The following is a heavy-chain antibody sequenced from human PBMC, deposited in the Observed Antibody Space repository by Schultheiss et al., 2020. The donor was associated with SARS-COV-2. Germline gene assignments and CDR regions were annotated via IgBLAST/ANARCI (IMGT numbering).Heavy chain of an antibody. CDR2: IYYSANT. CDR3: AREAALGGFDY. D-gene: IGHD3-16*01. CDR1: GGSISSYY. J-gene: IGHJ4*02. V-gene: IGHV4-59*12. Sequence: SETLSLTCTVSGGSISSYYWSWIRQPPGKGLEWIGYIYYSANTYYNPSLKSRLTISVDTSKNQFSLKVSSVTAADTAVYYCAREAALGGFDYWGQGTLVTVSS.